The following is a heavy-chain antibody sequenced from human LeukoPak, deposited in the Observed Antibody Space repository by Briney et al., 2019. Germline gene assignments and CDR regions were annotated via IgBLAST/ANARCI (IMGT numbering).Heavy chain of an antibody. CDR1: GGSISSYY. J-gene: IGHJ5*02. CDR3: ARDISGGVLRYFDWSLGWFDP. Sequence: KSSETLSLTCTVSGGSISSYYWSWIRQPPGKGLEWIGYIYYSGSTNYNPSLKSRVTISVDTSKNQFSLKLSSVTAADTAVYYCARDISGGVLRYFDWSLGWFDPWGQGTLVTVSS. CDR2: IYYSGST. D-gene: IGHD3-9*01. V-gene: IGHV4-59*01.